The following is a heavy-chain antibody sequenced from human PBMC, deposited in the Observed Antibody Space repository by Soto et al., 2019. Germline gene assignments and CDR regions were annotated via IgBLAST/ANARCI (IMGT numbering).Heavy chain of an antibody. V-gene: IGHV3-9*01. CDR1: GFTFDDYA. J-gene: IGHJ5*02. CDR2: ISWNSGSI. CDR3: AKVGGVLRFLEWLDD. D-gene: IGHD3-3*01. Sequence: EVQLVESGGGLVQPGRSLRLSCAASGFTFDDYAMHWVRQAPGKGLEWVSGISWNSGSIGYADSVKGRFTISRDNAKNSLYLQINSLGAEDTSLYYCAKVGGVLRFLEWLDDWGQGTLVTVSS.